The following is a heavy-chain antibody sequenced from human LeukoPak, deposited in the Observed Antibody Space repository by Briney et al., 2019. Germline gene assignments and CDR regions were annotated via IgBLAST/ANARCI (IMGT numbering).Heavy chain of an antibody. CDR1: GGSISGSSYY. J-gene: IGHJ5*02. V-gene: IGHV4-39*02. Sequence: TLSLTCTVSGGSISGSSYYWGWIRQPPGKGLEWIGSIYYSGSTYYNPSLKSRVTISVDTSKNQFSLKLNSVTATDTAVYYCARGARYCSSTSCFRRQWFDPWGQGTLVTVSS. CDR2: IYYSGST. D-gene: IGHD2-2*01. CDR3: ARGARYCSSTSCFRRQWFDP.